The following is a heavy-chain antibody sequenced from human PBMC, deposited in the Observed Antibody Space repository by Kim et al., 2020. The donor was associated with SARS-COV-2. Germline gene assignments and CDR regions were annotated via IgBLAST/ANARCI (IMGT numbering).Heavy chain of an antibody. CDR3: VQDRSNSWFYFEN. D-gene: IGHD1-26*01. CDR1: GFPFSTYG. Sequence: GGSLRLSCAASGFPFSTYGMHWVRQAPGKGLEWVAVVWHDGNTQYYADSVRGRFAISRDNSENKVYLQMNSLRAEDTGIYYCVQDRSNSWFYFENWGQGTLVTVSS. CDR2: VWHDGNTQ. J-gene: IGHJ4*02. V-gene: IGHV3-33*06.